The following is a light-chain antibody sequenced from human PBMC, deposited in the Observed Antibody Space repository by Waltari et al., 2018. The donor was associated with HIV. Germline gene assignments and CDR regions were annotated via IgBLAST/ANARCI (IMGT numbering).Light chain of an antibody. CDR3: QQSFDVPLV. V-gene: IGKV1-39*01. CDR1: QSISFY. Sequence: DIQMTQSPSSLSASVGDRVTITCRASQSISFYLNWYQQKPWKAPNLLIYDASSLQSGLPPRFSGSGSGTEFTLTITNLQPEDFATYFCQQSFDVPLVFGPGTRVD. J-gene: IGKJ3*01. CDR2: DAS.